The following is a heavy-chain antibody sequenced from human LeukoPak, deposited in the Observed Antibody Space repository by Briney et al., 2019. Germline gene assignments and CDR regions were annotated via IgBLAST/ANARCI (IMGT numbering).Heavy chain of an antibody. D-gene: IGHD1-1*01. J-gene: IGHJ4*02. CDR3: ARSLERPLDIYYFDY. CDR2: ISYDGSNK. Sequence: GRSLRLSCAASGFTFSSYAMHWVRQAPGKGLEWVAVISYDGSNKYYADSVKGRFTISRDNSKNTLYLQMNSLRAEDTAEYYCARSLERPLDIYYFDYWGQGTLVTVSS. CDR1: GFTFSSYA. V-gene: IGHV3-30*04.